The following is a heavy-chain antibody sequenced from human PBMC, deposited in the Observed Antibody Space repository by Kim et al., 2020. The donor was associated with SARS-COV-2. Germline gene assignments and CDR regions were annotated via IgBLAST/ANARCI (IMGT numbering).Heavy chain of an antibody. Sequence: SETLSLTCTVSGGSISSSSYYWGWIRQPPGKGLEWIGSIYYSGSTYYNPSLKSRVTISVDTSKNQFSLKLSSVTAADTAVYYCARLTGDFWSGYYNYFDYWGQGTLVTVSS. V-gene: IGHV4-39*01. CDR3: ARLTGDFWSGYYNYFDY. D-gene: IGHD3-3*01. CDR1: GGSISSSSYY. J-gene: IGHJ4*02. CDR2: IYYSGST.